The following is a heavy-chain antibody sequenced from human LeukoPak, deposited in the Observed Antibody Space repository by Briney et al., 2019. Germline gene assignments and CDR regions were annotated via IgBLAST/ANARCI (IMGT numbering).Heavy chain of an antibody. CDR2: ISYDGSNK. J-gene: IGHJ4*02. CDR1: GFTFSSYA. Sequence: QSGGSLRLSCAASGFTFSSYAMHWVRQAPVKGLEWVAVISYDGSNKYYADSVKGRFTISRDNSKNTLYLQMNSLRAEDTAVYYCARGATVTNVLSYFDYWGQGTLVTVSS. V-gene: IGHV3-30-3*01. D-gene: IGHD4-17*01. CDR3: ARGATVTNVLSYFDY.